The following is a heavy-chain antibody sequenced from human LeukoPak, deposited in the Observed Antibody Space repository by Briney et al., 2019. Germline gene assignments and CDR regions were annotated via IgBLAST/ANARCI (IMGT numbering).Heavy chain of an antibody. CDR3: AKGGRYCSSTSCYPFDY. J-gene: IGHJ4*02. CDR2: ISYDGSNK. CDR1: GFTFSSYG. V-gene: IGHV3-30*18. D-gene: IGHD2-2*01. Sequence: GGSLRLSCAASGFTFSSYGMHWVRQAPGKGLEWVAVISYDGSNKYYADSVKGRFTISRDNSQNTLYLQMNSLRAEDTAVYYCAKGGRYCSSTSCYPFDYWGQGTLVTVSS.